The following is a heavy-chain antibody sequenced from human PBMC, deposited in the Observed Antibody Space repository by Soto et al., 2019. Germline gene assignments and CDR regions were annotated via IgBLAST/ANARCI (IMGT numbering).Heavy chain of an antibody. V-gene: IGHV4-38-2*01. CDR3: ARTNNVGYYQH. CDR2: IYHSGTT. D-gene: IGHD3-3*01. J-gene: IGHJ1*01. CDR1: CDSITSIYH. Sequence: SETLSLTCAVSCDSITSIYHWAWIRHPPWRGLEWVASIYHSGTTYYNPSLKSRVTISVDTSKNQFSPNLRSVTAADSAVDYCARTNNVGYYQHFGQGNMVTFSS.